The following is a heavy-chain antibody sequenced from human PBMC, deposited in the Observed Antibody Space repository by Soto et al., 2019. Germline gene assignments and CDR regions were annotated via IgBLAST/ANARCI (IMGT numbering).Heavy chain of an antibody. CDR3: ARAGDFWRPEYNWFDP. CDR1: GFTFSSYE. V-gene: IGHV3-48*03. J-gene: IGHJ5*02. CDR2: ISSSGSTI. D-gene: IGHD3-3*01. Sequence: QTGGSLRLSCAASGFTFSSYEMNWVRQAPGKGLEWVSYISSSGSTIYYADSVKGRFTISRDNAKNSLYLQMNSLRAEDTAVYYCARAGDFWRPEYNWFDPWGQGTLVTVSS.